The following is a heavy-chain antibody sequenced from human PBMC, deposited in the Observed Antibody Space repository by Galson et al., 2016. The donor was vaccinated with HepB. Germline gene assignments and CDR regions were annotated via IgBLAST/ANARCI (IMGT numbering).Heavy chain of an antibody. CDR2: ISSASSTI. J-gene: IGHJ4*02. CDR1: GFTFSSYS. D-gene: IGHD5-18*01. V-gene: IGHV3-48*02. Sequence: SLRLSCAASGFTFSSYSMNWVRRAPGKGLEWVSYISSASSTIYYADSVEGRFTISRDNAKNSLYLQMNSLRDEDTAVYYCEREKTATIDYWGQGTLVTVSS. CDR3: EREKTATIDY.